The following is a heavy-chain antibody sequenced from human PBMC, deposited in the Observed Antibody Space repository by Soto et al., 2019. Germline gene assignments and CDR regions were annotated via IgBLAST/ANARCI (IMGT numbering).Heavy chain of an antibody. Sequence: SETLSVTWTVSGGSISSYYWSWIRQPPGRGLEWIGYIYYSGSTNYNPSLKSRVTISVDTSKNQFSLKLSSVTAADTAVYYCARVWGGAFDIWGQGTMVTVSS. D-gene: IGHD3-10*01. CDR2: IYYSGST. V-gene: IGHV4-59*01. CDR3: ARVWGGAFDI. J-gene: IGHJ3*02. CDR1: GGSISSYY.